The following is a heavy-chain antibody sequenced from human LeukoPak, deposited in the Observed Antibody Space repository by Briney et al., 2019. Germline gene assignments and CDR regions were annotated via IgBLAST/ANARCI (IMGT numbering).Heavy chain of an antibody. CDR2: IYPGDSDT. V-gene: IGHV5-51*01. D-gene: IGHD3-10*01. Sequence: GESLKISCKGSGYSSISYWIGWVRQLPGKGLEWMGIIYPGDSDTRYSPSFQGQVTMLADKSITTAYLQWSSRKASDTAMYYCARRGYYYGSGSYYIDAFDIWGQGTMVTVSS. J-gene: IGHJ3*02. CDR1: GYSSISYW. CDR3: ARRGYYYGSGSYYIDAFDI.